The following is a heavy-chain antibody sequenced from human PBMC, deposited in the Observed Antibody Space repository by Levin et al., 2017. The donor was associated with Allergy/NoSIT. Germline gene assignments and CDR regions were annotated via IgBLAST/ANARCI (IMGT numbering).Heavy chain of an antibody. CDR2: IGASGVAT. CDR1: GFTFSSYS. Sequence: QPSETLSLTCAASGFTFSSYSMSWVRQAPGKGLEWVSLIGASGVATYYADSGKGRFTISRDNSKNTLYLQMNSLRAEDTAVYYCAKEPTYCGADCFSLLDFWGQGTRVTVSS. D-gene: IGHD2-21*02. CDR3: AKEPTYCGADCFSLLDF. J-gene: IGHJ4*02. V-gene: IGHV3-23*01.